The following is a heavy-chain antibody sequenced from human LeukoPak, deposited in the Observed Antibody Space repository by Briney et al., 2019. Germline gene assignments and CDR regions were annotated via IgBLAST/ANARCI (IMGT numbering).Heavy chain of an antibody. Sequence: PSETLSLTCTVSGGSISSYYWSWIRQPPGKGLEWIGEINHSGSTNYNPSLKSRVTISVDTSKNQFSLKLSSVTAADTAVYYCARGHSYCSSTSCYTDFDYWGQGTLVTVSS. CDR2: INHSGST. CDR3: ARGHSYCSSTSCYTDFDY. J-gene: IGHJ4*02. V-gene: IGHV4-34*01. D-gene: IGHD2-2*02. CDR1: GGSISSYY.